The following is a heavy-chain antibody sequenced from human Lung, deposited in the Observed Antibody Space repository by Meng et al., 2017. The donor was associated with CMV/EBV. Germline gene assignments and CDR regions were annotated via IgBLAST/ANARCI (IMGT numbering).Heavy chain of an antibody. J-gene: IGHJ4*02. V-gene: IGHV4-39*01. CDR2: IYYSGST. CDR1: GGSISSSSYY. CDR3: AKQSIAARSDY. D-gene: IGHD6-6*01. Sequence: GSLRLXCTVSGGSISSSSYYWGWIRQPPGKGLEWTGSIYYSGSTYYNPSLKSRVTISVDKSKNQFSLKLSSVTAADTAVYYCAKQSIAARSDYWGQGTLVTVSS.